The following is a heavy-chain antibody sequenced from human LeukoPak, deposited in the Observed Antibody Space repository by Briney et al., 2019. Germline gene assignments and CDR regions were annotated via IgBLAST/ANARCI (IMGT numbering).Heavy chain of an antibody. V-gene: IGHV3-23*01. J-gene: IGHJ5*02. CDR3: AKDGGLTYRSSRFVP. CDR2: ISDSGSNT. Sequence: PGGSLRLSCAAPGFSFTSYAMNWVRQAPGKGLEWVSAISDSGSNTYYADSVKGRFTISRDNSKNTLYLQMNSLRAEDTAVYYCAKDGGLTYRSSRFVPWGQGTLVTVSS. CDR1: GFSFTSYA. D-gene: IGHD6-6*01.